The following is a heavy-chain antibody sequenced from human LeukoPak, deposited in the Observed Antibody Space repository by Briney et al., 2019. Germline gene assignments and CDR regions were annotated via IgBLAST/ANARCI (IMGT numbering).Heavy chain of an antibody. D-gene: IGHD3-22*01. CDR2: IIPIFGTA. CDR1: GYTFTSYG. Sequence: SVKVSCKASGYTFTSYGISWVRQAPGQGLEWMGGIIPIFGTANYAQKFQGRVTITADESTSTAYMELSSLRSEDTAVYYCARGVTMIVVVIHDWYFDLWGRGTLVTVSS. V-gene: IGHV1-69*13. J-gene: IGHJ2*01. CDR3: ARGVTMIVVVIHDWYFDL.